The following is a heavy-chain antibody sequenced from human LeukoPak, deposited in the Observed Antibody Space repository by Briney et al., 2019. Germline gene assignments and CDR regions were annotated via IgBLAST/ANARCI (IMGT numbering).Heavy chain of an antibody. D-gene: IGHD1-26*01. V-gene: IGHV3-21*01. CDR3: ASSPGARGY. CDR2: ISSSSSYI. J-gene: IGHJ4*02. Sequence: NWVRQAPGKGLEWVSSISSSSSYIYYADSVKGRFTISRDNAKNSLYLQMNSLRAEDTAVYYCASSPGARGYWGQGTLVTVSS.